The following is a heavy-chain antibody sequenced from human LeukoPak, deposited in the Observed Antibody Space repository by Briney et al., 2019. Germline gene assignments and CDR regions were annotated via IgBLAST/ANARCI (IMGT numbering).Heavy chain of an antibody. J-gene: IGHJ4*02. Sequence: SETLSLTCTVSGYSISSGYYWGWIRQPPGKGLEWIGSIYHSGSTYYNPSLKSRVTISVDTSKNQFSLKLSSVTAADSAMYYCARESSSSPDYWGQGTLVTVSS. CDR1: GYSISSGYY. CDR2: IYHSGST. V-gene: IGHV4-38-2*02. CDR3: ARESSSSPDY. D-gene: IGHD6-6*01.